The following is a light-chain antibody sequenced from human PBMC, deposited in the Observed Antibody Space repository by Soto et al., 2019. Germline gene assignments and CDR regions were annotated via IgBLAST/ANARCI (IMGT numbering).Light chain of an antibody. J-gene: IGLJ2*01. CDR3: ATWDDSLSGPV. Sequence: QTVVTQPPSASGTPGQTVTISCSGGSSNIGSNSVSWYQQLPGSAPKLLIYTNNQRPSGVPDRFSGSKSGTSASLAVSGLQSEDEGDYYCATWDDSLSGPVFGGGTKVTVL. CDR2: TNN. CDR1: SSNIGSNS. V-gene: IGLV1-44*01.